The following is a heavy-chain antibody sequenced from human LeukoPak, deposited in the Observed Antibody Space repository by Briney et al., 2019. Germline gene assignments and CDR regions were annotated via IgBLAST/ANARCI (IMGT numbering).Heavy chain of an antibody. D-gene: IGHD2-2*01. Sequence: ASVKVSCKASGYTFTTFGITWVRQAPGQGLEWMGRISAYAGNTNYAPKFQGRVTMTTDTSTSTAHMELRSLTSDDTAVYYCARVASTTCDCPDYFDYWGQGTLVTVSS. CDR2: ISAYAGNT. J-gene: IGHJ4*02. CDR1: GYTFTTFG. CDR3: ARVASTTCDCPDYFDY. V-gene: IGHV1-18*01.